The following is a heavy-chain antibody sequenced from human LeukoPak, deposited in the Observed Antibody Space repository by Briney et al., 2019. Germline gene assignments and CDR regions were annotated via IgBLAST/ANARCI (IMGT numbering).Heavy chain of an antibody. CDR3: ARHGNVVVVVASRGFYP. Sequence: KPSETLSLTCTVSGGSISNNGYFWGCIRQPPGKGLEWIGSIYYSGNTYYNPSLKSRVTISVDTSKNQLSLRLCSVTAADTAFYYCARHGNVVVVVASRGFYPWGQGTLVTVSS. J-gene: IGHJ5*02. CDR1: GGSISNNGYF. CDR2: IYYSGNT. V-gene: IGHV4-39*01. D-gene: IGHD2-15*01.